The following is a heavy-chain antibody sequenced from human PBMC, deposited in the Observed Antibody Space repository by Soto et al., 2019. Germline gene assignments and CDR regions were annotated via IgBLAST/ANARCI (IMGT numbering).Heavy chain of an antibody. V-gene: IGHV1-18*01. CDR1: GYTFNSLV. CDR2: ISGYNANT. J-gene: IGHJ4*02. CDR3: ARYFWIGRLPSHFDS. D-gene: IGHD3-3*01. Sequence: QVPLVQSGPEVKTPGASVKVSCKGSGYTFNSLVITWVRQAPGQGLEWMGWISGYNANTKYAQKFQGRVTMTTDTSTSTAHMELLSLRSDDTALYYCARYFWIGRLPSHFDSWGQGTLVTVSS.